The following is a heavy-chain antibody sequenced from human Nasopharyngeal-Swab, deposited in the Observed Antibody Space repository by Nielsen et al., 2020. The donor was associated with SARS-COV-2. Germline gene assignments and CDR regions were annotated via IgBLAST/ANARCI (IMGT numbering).Heavy chain of an antibody. Sequence: GGSLRLSCAASGFTFSNYWMAWVRQAPGKGLEWVGNIKQDGSDKSYVDSVKGRFTISRDNAKNSLDLQMNSLRAEDTAVYYCARDPSPYVGVITYDAFDIWGQGTMVTVSS. CDR2: IKQDGSDK. J-gene: IGHJ3*02. D-gene: IGHD3-10*01. CDR1: GFTFSNYW. V-gene: IGHV3-7*01. CDR3: ARDPSPYVGVITYDAFDI.